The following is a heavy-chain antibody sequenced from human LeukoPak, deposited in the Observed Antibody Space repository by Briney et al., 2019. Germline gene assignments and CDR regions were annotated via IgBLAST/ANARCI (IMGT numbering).Heavy chain of an antibody. CDR1: GGSISSSSYY. CDR2: IYYSGST. J-gene: IGHJ3*02. Sequence: PSETLSLTCTVSGGSISSSSYYWGWIRQPPGKGLEWIGSIYYSGSTYYNPSLKSRVTISVDTSKNQFSLKLSSVTAADTAVYYCARPGLFIGAFDIWGQGTMVTVSS. CDR3: ARPGLFIGAFDI. D-gene: IGHD3-10*01. V-gene: IGHV4-39*01.